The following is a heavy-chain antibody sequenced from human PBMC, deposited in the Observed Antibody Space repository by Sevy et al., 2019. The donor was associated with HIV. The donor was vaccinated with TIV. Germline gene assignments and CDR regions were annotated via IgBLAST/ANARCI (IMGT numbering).Heavy chain of an antibody. J-gene: IGHJ4*02. V-gene: IGHV3-30-3*01. CDR3: ARGCSSWFGTVHY. CDR1: GFIFSTYS. Sequence: GGSLRLSCAASGFIFSTYSMHWVRQAPGKGLEWVAAISYDGNNKYYADSVKGRFTISRDNAKNKLFLQVNSLRPEDTAVYYCARGCSSWFGTVHYWGQGTLVTVSS. D-gene: IGHD6-13*01. CDR2: ISYDGNNK.